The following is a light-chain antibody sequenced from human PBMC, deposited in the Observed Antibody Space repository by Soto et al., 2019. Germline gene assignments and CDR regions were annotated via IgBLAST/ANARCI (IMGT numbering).Light chain of an antibody. Sequence: QSALTQPASVSGSPGQSITISCTRTSSDVGGYYYVSWYQQQPGKAPKVLIYDVSDRPSGVSDRFSGSKSGITASLTISGLQAEDEADYYCSSYTSSNTLVFGGGTKLTVL. CDR2: DVS. J-gene: IGLJ3*02. CDR1: SSDVGGYYY. V-gene: IGLV2-14*01. CDR3: SSYTSSNTLV.